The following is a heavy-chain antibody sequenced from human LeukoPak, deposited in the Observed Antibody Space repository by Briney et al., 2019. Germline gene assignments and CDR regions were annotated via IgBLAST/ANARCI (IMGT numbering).Heavy chain of an antibody. J-gene: IGHJ6*02. CDR1: KSIFSDYY. V-gene: IGHV3-11*05. CDR3: ARGHHGMEV. CDR2: ISSSGSDT. Sequence: GGSMRPSCAASKSIFSDYYMSWIQPPARKGLEWVSYISSSGSDTDYADSLKGRFTISRDNAKNSLFLQMNSRRAEDTAVYYCARGHHGMEVWGRGTTVTVSS.